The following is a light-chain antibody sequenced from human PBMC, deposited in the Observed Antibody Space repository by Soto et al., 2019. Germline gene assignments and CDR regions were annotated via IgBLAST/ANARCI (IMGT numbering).Light chain of an antibody. Sequence: QSVLTQPPSVSAAPGQKVTISCSGSSSNIGRNSVSWYQQLPGTAPKLLIRDNDQRPSGIPDRFSGSNSGTSATLAITGLQAGDDADYYCGTWDSSLSAEMFGGGTKLTVL. CDR1: SSNIGRNS. V-gene: IGLV1-51*01. CDR3: GTWDSSLSAEM. J-gene: IGLJ3*02. CDR2: DND.